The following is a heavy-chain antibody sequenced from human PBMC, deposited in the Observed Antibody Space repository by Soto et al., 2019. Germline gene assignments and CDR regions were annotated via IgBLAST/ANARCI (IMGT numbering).Heavy chain of an antibody. Sequence: GSLRLSCTGSGFPFSAYNINWVRQAPGKGLEWVSSITVGSSHIYQPNSMKGRFTISRDDAKNSVYLQIGSLRDEDTALYYCSRSPEVGVRGAYWGQGTLVTVSS. CDR2: ITVGSSHI. CDR1: GFPFSAYN. J-gene: IGHJ4*02. V-gene: IGHV3-21*01. D-gene: IGHD3-16*01. CDR3: SRSPEVGVRGAY.